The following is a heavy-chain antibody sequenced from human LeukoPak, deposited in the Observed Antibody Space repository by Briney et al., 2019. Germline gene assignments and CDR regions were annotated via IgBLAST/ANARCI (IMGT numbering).Heavy chain of an antibody. CDR2: IYSDGST. J-gene: IGHJ4*02. CDR3: ARVLSTGRSDY. Sequence: SETLSLTCTVSGGSINTYYWSWIRHPPGKGLEWLGYIYSDGSTNYNPSLKSRLTISVDTSKNQFSLKLSSVIPADTAVYYCARVLSTGRSDYWGQGTLVTVSS. CDR1: GGSINTYY. D-gene: IGHD2-8*02. V-gene: IGHV4-59*01.